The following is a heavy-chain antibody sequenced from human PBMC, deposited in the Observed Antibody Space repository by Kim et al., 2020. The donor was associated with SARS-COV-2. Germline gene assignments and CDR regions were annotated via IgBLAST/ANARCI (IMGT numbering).Heavy chain of an antibody. D-gene: IGHD3-9*01. Sequence: GGSLRLSCAASGFTFSSYSMNWVRQAPGKGLEWVSYISSSSSTIYYADSVKGRFTISRDNAKNSLYLQMNSLRDEDTAVYYCARNYDILTGYYMLLFDYWGQGTLVTVSS. J-gene: IGHJ4*02. CDR2: ISSSSSTI. V-gene: IGHV3-48*02. CDR3: ARNYDILTGYYMLLFDY. CDR1: GFTFSSYS.